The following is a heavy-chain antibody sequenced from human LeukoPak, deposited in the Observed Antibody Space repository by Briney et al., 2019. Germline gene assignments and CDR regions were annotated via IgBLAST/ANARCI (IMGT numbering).Heavy chain of an antibody. D-gene: IGHD1-20*01. J-gene: IGHJ4*02. CDR1: TLTFTKSV. CDR3: ATHRTPDRYNWNYFDF. V-gene: IGHV3-23*01. Sequence: RGSLRLSREASTLTFTKSVMSLVRQDPRKGLEWVSSISGHVHSTYYADSVEGRFTISRDDSKNTLYLQMSSLRADDTAVYYCATHRTPDRYNWNYFDFWGQGTLVTVSS. CDR2: ISGHVHST.